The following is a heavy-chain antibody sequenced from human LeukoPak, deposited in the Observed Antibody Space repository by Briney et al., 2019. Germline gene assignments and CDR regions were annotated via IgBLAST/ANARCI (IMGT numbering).Heavy chain of an antibody. Sequence: ASVKVSCKASGYTFTVYYLHWVRQAPGQGLEGMGWINPNSGGTNYAQKFEGRVTMTRDTSISTAYMELSRLGSDDTAVYYCTRQDRGSYFDSWGQGTLVTVSS. CDR2: INPNSGGT. V-gene: IGHV1-2*02. D-gene: IGHD1-26*01. J-gene: IGHJ4*02. CDR3: TRQDRGSYFDS. CDR1: GYTFTVYY.